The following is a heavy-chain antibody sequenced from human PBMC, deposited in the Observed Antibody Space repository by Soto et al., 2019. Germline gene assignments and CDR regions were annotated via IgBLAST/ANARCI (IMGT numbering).Heavy chain of an antibody. V-gene: IGHV4-31*03. D-gene: IGHD6-19*01. Sequence: SETLSLTCTVSGGSISSGGYYWSWIRQHPGKGLEWIGYIYYSGSTYYNPSLKSRVTISVDTSKNQFSLKLSSVTAADTAVYYCAIGSESSGWYAAWGQGTLVTVSS. CDR2: IYYSGST. CDR1: GGSISSGGYY. J-gene: IGHJ5*02. CDR3: AIGSESSGWYAA.